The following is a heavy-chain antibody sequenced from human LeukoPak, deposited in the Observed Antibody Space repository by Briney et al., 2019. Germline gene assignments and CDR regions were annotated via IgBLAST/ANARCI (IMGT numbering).Heavy chain of an antibody. Sequence: HPGGSLRLSCAASGFTFSSYAMSWVRQAPGKGLEWVSAISGSGGSTYYADSVKGRFTISRDNSKNTLYLQMNSLRAEDTAVYSCAKDLSTVVTFFDYWAQGTLVTVSS. V-gene: IGHV3-23*01. CDR1: GFTFSSYA. J-gene: IGHJ4*02. D-gene: IGHD4-23*01. CDR2: ISGSGGST. CDR3: AKDLSTVVTFFDY.